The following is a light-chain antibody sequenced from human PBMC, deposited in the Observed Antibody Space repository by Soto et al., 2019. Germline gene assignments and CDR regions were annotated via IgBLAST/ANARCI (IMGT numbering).Light chain of an antibody. Sequence: DIQMTQSPSTLSASVGDRVTITCRASQSISPWLAWYQQKPGKAPKILIYKASSLESGVPSRFSGSESGTEFTLTISSLQPDDFATYYCQQYKTYSRTFSQGTKLEIK. J-gene: IGKJ2*01. CDR3: QQYKTYSRT. V-gene: IGKV1-5*03. CDR1: QSISPW. CDR2: KAS.